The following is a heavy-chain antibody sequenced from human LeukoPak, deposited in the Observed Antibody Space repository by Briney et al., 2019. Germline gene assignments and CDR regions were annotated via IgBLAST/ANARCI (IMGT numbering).Heavy chain of an antibody. CDR3: ASSSGSGWYGNYFDY. D-gene: IGHD6-19*01. CDR1: GGSISSYY. V-gene: IGHV4-59*08. Sequence: SETLSLTCTVSGGSISSYYWSWIRQPPGKGLEWIGYIYYSGSTNYNPSLKSRVTISVGTSKNQFSLKLSSVTAADTAVYYCASSSGSGWYGNYFDYWGQGTLVTVSS. J-gene: IGHJ4*02. CDR2: IYYSGST.